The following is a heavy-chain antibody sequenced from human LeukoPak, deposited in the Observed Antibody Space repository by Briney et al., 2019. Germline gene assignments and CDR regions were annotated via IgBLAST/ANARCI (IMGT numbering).Heavy chain of an antibody. V-gene: IGHV3-9*01. CDR3: AKAGDTFYYGMDV. D-gene: IGHD2/OR15-2a*01. CDR1: GFTFDDYA. J-gene: IGHJ6*02. Sequence: GGSLRRSCAASGFTFDDYAMHWVRQAPGKGLEWVSGISWNSGSIGYADSVKGRFTISRDNAKNSLYLQMNSLRAEDTALYYCAKAGDTFYYGMDVWGQGTTVTVSS. CDR2: ISWNSGSI.